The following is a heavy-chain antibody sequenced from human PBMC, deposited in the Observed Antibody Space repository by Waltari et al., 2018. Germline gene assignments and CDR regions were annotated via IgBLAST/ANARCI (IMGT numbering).Heavy chain of an antibody. Sequence: QVQLVQSGAEVKKPGASVKVSCKASGYTFTGYYMPWVRQAPGQGLEWMGRINPNSGGTNYAQKFQGRVTMTRDTSISTAYMELSRLRSDDTAVYYCARKFMVRGADYYGMDVWGQGTTVTVSS. CDR2: INPNSGGT. CDR3: ARKFMVRGADYYGMDV. D-gene: IGHD3-10*01. J-gene: IGHJ6*02. CDR1: GYTFTGYY. V-gene: IGHV1-2*06.